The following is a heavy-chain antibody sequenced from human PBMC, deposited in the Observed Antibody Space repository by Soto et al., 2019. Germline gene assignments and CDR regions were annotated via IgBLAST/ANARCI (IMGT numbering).Heavy chain of an antibody. CDR1: GFTFSSYG. CDR3: AGGGYCSSTSCYGGYGMDV. Sequence: QVQLVESGGGVVQPGRSLRLSCAASGFTFSSYGMHWVRQAPGKGLEWVAVIWYDGSNKYYADSVKGRFTISRDNSKNTLYLQMNSLRAEETAVYYCAGGGYCSSTSCYGGYGMDVWGQGTTVTVSS. J-gene: IGHJ6*02. CDR2: IWYDGSNK. V-gene: IGHV3-33*01. D-gene: IGHD2-2*01.